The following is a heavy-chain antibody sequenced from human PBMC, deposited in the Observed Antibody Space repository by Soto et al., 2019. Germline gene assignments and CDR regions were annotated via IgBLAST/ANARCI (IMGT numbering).Heavy chain of an antibody. CDR1: GFTFSSYA. D-gene: IGHD2-2*03. V-gene: IGHV3-23*01. CDR3: AKEGGYCSSTSCYGRVYY. CDR2: ISGSGGST. Sequence: EVQLLESGGGLVQPGGSLRLSCAASGFTFSSYAMSWVRQAPGKGLEWVSAISGSGGSTYYADSVKGRFTISRDNSKNTLYLQMNSLRAEDTAVYYCAKEGGYCSSTSCYGRVYYWGQGTRVTVSS. J-gene: IGHJ4*02.